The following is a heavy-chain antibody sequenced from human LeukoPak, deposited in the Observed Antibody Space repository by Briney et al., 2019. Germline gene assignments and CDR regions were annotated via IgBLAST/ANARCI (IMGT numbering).Heavy chain of an antibody. CDR3: AKPHYYDSSGSYIAGAFDI. V-gene: IGHV3-33*06. CDR1: GFSFSNYG. Sequence: GGSLRLSCAASGFSFSNYGMHWVRQAPGKGLEWVAVIWYDGSKKYYADSVKGRFTISRDNSKNTLYLQMNSLRAEDTAVYYCAKPHYYDSSGSYIAGAFDIWGQGTMVTVSS. CDR2: IWYDGSKK. J-gene: IGHJ3*02. D-gene: IGHD3-22*01.